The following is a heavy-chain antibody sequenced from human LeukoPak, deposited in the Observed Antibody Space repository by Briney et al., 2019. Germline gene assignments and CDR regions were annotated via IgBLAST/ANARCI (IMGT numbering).Heavy chain of an antibody. Sequence: PGGSLRLSCAASGFTFSSYSMNWVRQAPGKGLEWVSSISSSSSYIYYADSVKGRFTISRDNAKNSLYLQMNSLRAEDTAVYYCASPFGSGWGNDAFDIWGQGTMVTVSS. CDR1: GFTFSSYS. D-gene: IGHD3-3*01. J-gene: IGHJ3*02. V-gene: IGHV3-21*01. CDR2: ISSSSSYI. CDR3: ASPFGSGWGNDAFDI.